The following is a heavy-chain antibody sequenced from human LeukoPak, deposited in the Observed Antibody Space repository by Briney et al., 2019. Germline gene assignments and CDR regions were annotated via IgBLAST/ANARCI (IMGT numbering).Heavy chain of an antibody. CDR2: IYHSGRT. D-gene: IGHD1-7*01. V-gene: IGHV4-38-2*02. Sequence: SETLPLPCTVSGYSISSGYYWVWVRQPPAQGLEWVGGIYHSGRTYSNPSLKSRVTISVDTSKSQFSLKLSSVTAADTAVYYCARVSSLILTGTTGFDACGQGTLVTVSS. J-gene: IGHJ5*02. CDR1: GYSISSGYY. CDR3: ARVSSLILTGTTGFDA.